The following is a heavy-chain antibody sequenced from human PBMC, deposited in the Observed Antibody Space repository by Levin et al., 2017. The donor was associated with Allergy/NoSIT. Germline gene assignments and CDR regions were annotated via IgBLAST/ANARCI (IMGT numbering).Heavy chain of an antibody. CDR2: ISSSSSYI. Sequence: ASVKVSCAASGFTFSSYRMNWVRQAPGKGLEWVSSISSSSSYIYYADSVKGRFTISRDNAKNSLYLQMNSLRAEDTAVYYCARGYPPAVAGTYNDYWGQGTLVTVSS. CDR1: GFTFSSYR. J-gene: IGHJ4*02. V-gene: IGHV3-21*01. D-gene: IGHD6-19*01. CDR3: ARGYPPAVAGTYNDY.